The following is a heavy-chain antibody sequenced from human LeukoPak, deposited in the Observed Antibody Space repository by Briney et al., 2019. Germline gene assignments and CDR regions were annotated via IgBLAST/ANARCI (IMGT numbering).Heavy chain of an antibody. V-gene: IGHV1-18*01. D-gene: IGHD3-9*01. Sequence: ASVKVSCKASGYTFTSYGISWVRQAPGQGLEWMGWISAYNGNTNYAQKLQGRVTMTTDTSTSTAYMELRSLRSDDTAVYYCARGRGPATKSDYDILTGYYGAHAFDIWGQGTMVTVSS. CDR1: GYTFTSYG. CDR3: ARGRGPATKSDYDILTGYYGAHAFDI. J-gene: IGHJ3*02. CDR2: ISAYNGNT.